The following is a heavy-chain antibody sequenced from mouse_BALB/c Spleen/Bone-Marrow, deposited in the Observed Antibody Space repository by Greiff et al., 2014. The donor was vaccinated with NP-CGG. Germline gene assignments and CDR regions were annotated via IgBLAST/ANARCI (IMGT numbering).Heavy chain of an antibody. CDR1: GYSITSGYY. V-gene: IGHV3-6*02. CDR2: ITYDGSN. CDR3: ARGGYYYYAMDY. D-gene: IGHD2-3*01. J-gene: IGHJ4*01. Sequence: VQLQQSGPGLVKPSQSLSLTCSVTGYSITSGYYWNWIRQFPGNKLEWMGYITYDGSNNYNPSLKNRISITRDTSKNQFFLKLNSVTTEDTVTYYCARGGYYYYAMDYRGQGTSVAVSS.